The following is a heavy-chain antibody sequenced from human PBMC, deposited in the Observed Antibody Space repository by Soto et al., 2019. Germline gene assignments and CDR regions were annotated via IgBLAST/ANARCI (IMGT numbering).Heavy chain of an antibody. CDR3: ARDKITGLFDY. Sequence: PSETLSLTCAFYGGSFSGYYWTWIRQPPGTGLEWIGETNHSGSTNYNPSLKSRVTISVDTSKNQFSLKLTSVTAADTAVYYCARDKITGLFDYWGQGTLVTVSS. V-gene: IGHV4-34*01. CDR1: GGSFSGYY. J-gene: IGHJ4*02. D-gene: IGHD2-8*02. CDR2: TNHSGST.